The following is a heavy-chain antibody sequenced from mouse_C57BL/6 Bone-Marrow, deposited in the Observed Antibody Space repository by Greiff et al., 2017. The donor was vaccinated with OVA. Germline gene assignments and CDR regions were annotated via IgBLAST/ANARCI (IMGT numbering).Heavy chain of an antibody. CDR3: TTHGNPPYAMDY. Sequence: EVQLQQSGAELVRPGASVKLSCTASGFNIKDDYMHWVKQRPEQGLEWIGWIDPENGDTEYASKFQGKATITADTSSNTAYLQLSSLTSEDTAVYDCTTHGNPPYAMDYWGQGTTVTVSS. D-gene: IGHD2-1*01. CDR1: GFNIKDDY. V-gene: IGHV14-4*01. J-gene: IGHJ4*01. CDR2: IDPENGDT.